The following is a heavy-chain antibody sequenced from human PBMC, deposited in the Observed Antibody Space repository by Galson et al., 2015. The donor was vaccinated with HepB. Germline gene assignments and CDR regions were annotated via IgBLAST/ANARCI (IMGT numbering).Heavy chain of an antibody. CDR2: IDPNSGGT. CDR3: VSFWYFDFWTPQYY. D-gene: IGHD3-3*01. CDR1: GYTFADYK. V-gene: IGHV1-2*06. J-gene: IGHJ4*02. Sequence: SVKVSCKATGYTFADYKLHWVRQAPGQGLEWMERIDPNSGGTNYAQKFQDRVTITRDTSNSTAYMELSRLTSDDTALYYCVSFWYFDFWTPQYYGGQETLFTVSS.